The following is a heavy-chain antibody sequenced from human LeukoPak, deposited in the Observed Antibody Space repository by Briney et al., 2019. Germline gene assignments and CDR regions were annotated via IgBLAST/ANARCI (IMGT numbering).Heavy chain of an antibody. CDR1: GLTFSSSW. CDR3: ARDLAYGRLDY. V-gene: IGHV3-7*01. J-gene: IGHJ4*02. Sequence: GGSLRLSCAVSGLTFSSSWMDWVRQAPGKGLEWVASINPDGNKKYSADSVKGRFTISRDNAENSLYRQMNSLRVEDTAFYYCARDLAYGRLDYWGQGMLVTVSS. CDR2: INPDGNKK. D-gene: IGHD3-16*01.